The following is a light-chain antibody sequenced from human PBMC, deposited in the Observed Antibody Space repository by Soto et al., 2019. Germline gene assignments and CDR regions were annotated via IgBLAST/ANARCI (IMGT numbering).Light chain of an antibody. V-gene: IGKV3-20*01. CDR3: QQYGSSGT. Sequence: EVVLTQSPATLSVSPGEGVTLSRRASQGIGDTLAWYQHKPGQTPRLLIYGASNRATGIPDRFSGSGSGTDFTLTISRLEPEDSAVYYCQQYGSSGTFGQGTKVDIK. J-gene: IGKJ1*01. CDR1: QGIGDT. CDR2: GAS.